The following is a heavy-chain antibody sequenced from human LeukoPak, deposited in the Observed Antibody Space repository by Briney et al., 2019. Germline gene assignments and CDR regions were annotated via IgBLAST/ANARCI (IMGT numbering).Heavy chain of an antibody. CDR1: GGSISSSSYY. D-gene: IGHD4/OR15-4a*01. J-gene: IGHJ4*02. CDR2: IYYSGST. V-gene: IGHV4-39*07. CDR3: ARGRGAPGY. Sequence: SETLSLTCTVSGGSISSSSYYWGWIRQPPGRGLEWIGSIYYSGSTYYNPSLKSRVTISVDTSKNQFSLKLSSVTAADTAVYYCARGRGAPGYWGQGTLVTVSS.